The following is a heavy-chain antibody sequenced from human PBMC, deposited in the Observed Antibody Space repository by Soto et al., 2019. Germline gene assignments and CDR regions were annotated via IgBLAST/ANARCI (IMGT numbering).Heavy chain of an antibody. D-gene: IGHD5-12*01. CDR1: GFTFSSYA. CDR3: AIFYSGYGWPGYFDY. J-gene: IGHJ4*02. Sequence: GGSLRLSCAVSGFTFSSYAMSWVRQAPGKGLEWVSAISSSGGSTYYADSVKGRFTISRDNSKNTLYLQMNSLRAEDTAVYYCAIFYSGYGWPGYFDYWGQGTRVTVSS. V-gene: IGHV3-23*01. CDR2: ISSSGGST.